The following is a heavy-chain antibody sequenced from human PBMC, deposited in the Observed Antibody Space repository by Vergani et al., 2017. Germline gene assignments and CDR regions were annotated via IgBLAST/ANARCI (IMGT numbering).Heavy chain of an antibody. CDR3: ARGDSNGWYRD. J-gene: IGHJ4*02. Sequence: VQLQQWGAGLLQPSETLSLTCAVYGGYFSGYYWSWIRRPPGKGLEWIGEINHSGSTNYNPSLERRVTTSVDTSKNQFSLKLGSVTAADTAVYDCARGDSNGWYRDWRQGTLVTVSS. V-gene: IGHV4-34*01. CDR2: INHSGST. CDR1: GGYFSGYY. D-gene: IGHD6-13*01.